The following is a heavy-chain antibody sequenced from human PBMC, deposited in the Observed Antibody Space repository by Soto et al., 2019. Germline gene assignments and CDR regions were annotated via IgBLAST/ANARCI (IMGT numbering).Heavy chain of an antibody. D-gene: IGHD3-10*01. CDR1: GFTFSSYA. V-gene: IGHV3-30-3*01. CDR3: ARAPMVRGVTNYYYYYGMDV. CDR2: ISYDGSNK. Sequence: PGGSLRLSCAASGFTFSSYAMHWVRQAPGKGLEWVAVISYDGSNKYYADSVKGRFTISRDNSKNTLYLQMNSLRAEDTAVYYCARAPMVRGVTNYYYYYGMDVWGQGTTVTVSS. J-gene: IGHJ6*02.